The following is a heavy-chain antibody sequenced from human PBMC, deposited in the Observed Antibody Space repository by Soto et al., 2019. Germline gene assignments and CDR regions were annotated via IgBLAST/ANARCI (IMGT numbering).Heavy chain of an antibody. Sequence: QVQLVQSGAEVRKPGSSVTVSCKASGGTFSTYGITWVRQAPGQGLEWMGNIIPLIGTANYAQRFRGRVTITADQSKTTAYMELTSLRSEDTAVYYCARVVMPTVPASFYYGLDVWCQGTTVTVSS. D-gene: IGHD4-4*01. J-gene: IGHJ6*02. CDR1: GGTFSTYG. CDR2: IIPLIGTA. V-gene: IGHV1-69*18. CDR3: ARVVMPTVPASFYYGLDV.